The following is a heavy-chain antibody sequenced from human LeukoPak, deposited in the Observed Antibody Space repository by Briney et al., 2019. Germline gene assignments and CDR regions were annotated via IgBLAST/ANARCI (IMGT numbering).Heavy chain of an antibody. CDR3: ARGRRDGYYKWGYFDL. V-gene: IGHV4-34*01. CDR1: GGSFSGYY. CDR2: INHSGST. Sequence: SETLSLTCAVYGGSFSGYYWSWIRQPPGKGLEWIGEINHSGSTNYNPSLKSQVTISVDTSKNQFSLKLSSVTAADTAVYYCARGRRDGYYKWGYFDLWGRGTLVTVSS. D-gene: IGHD5-24*01. J-gene: IGHJ2*01.